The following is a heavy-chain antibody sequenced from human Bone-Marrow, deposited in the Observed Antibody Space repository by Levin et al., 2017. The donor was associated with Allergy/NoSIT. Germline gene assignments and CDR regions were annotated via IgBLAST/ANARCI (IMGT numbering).Heavy chain of an antibody. V-gene: IGHV3-30*03. CDR1: GFTFNNYA. CDR3: ARADCSSTTCPPDY. D-gene: IGHD2/OR15-2a*01. Sequence: GESLKISCAASGFTFNNYAIHWVRRAPGKGLEWVAVISYDGGIKYYADSVKGRFTISRDNSRLYLQMNGLRTEDSAVYYCARADCSSTTCPPDYWGQGTLVTVSS. CDR2: ISYDGGIK. J-gene: IGHJ4*02.